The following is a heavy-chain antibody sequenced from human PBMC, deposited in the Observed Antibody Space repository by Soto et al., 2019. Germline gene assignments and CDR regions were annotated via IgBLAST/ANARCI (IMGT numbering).Heavy chain of an antibody. CDR2: IIPIFGTA. V-gene: IGHV1-69*13. CDR3: ARDRVTYYYDSSGYQALGY. D-gene: IGHD3-22*01. J-gene: IGHJ4*02. Sequence: SVKVSCKASGGTISSYAISWVRQAPGQGLEWMGGIIPIFGTANYAQKFQGRVTITADESTSTAYMELSSLRSEDTAVYYCARDRVTYYYDSSGYQALGYWGQGTLVTVSS. CDR1: GGTISSYA.